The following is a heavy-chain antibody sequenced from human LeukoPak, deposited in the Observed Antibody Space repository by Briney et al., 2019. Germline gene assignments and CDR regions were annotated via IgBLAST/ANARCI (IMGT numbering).Heavy chain of an antibody. Sequence: SETLSLTCTVSGGSISSYYWSWIRQPPGKGLEWIGYIYYSGSTNYNLSLKSRVTMSVDTSKNQFSLKLSSVTAADTAVYYCARDFPLYYYGSGSSSWFDPWGQGTLVTVSS. CDR2: IYYSGST. D-gene: IGHD3-10*01. V-gene: IGHV4-59*12. J-gene: IGHJ5*02. CDR1: GGSISSYY. CDR3: ARDFPLYYYGSGSSSWFDP.